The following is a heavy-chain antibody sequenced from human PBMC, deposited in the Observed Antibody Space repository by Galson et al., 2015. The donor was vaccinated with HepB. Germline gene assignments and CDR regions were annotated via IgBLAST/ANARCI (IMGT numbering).Heavy chain of an antibody. CDR3: ARSGYSYGCDAFDI. CDR1: GFSLSTSGMC. J-gene: IGHJ3*02. CDR2: IDWDDDK. V-gene: IGHV2-70*01. D-gene: IGHD5-18*01. Sequence: PALVKPTQTLTLTCTFSGFSLSTSGMCVSWIRQPPGKALEWLALIDWDDDKYYSTSLKTRLTISKDTSKNQVVLTMTNMDPVDTATYYCARSGYSYGCDAFDIWGQGTMVTVSS.